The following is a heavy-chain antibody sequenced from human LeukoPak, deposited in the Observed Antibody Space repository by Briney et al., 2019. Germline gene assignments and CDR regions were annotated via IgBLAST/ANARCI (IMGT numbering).Heavy chain of an antibody. V-gene: IGHV4-4*07. D-gene: IGHD6-13*01. CDR3: AREDRIPSSSSPTHADY. J-gene: IGHJ4*02. CDR1: GGSISSYY. Sequence: SETLSLTCTVSGGSISSYYWSWVRQPAGKGLEWIGRIYTSGSTNYNPSLKSRVTMSLDPSKNQFSFQLSYVIAADTAVYYCAREDRIPSSSSPTHADYWGQGTLVTVPT. CDR2: IYTSGST.